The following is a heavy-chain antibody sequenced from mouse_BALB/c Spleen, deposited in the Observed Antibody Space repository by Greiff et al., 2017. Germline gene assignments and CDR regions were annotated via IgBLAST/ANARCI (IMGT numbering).Heavy chain of an antibody. Sequence: QVQLQQSAAELARPGASVKMSCKASGYTFTSYTMHWVKQRPGQGLEWVGYINPSSGYTEYNQKFKDKTTLTADKSSSTAYMQLSSLTSEDSAVYYCARGRRYVLYAMDYWGQGTSVTVSS. V-gene: IGHV1-4*02. J-gene: IGHJ4*01. CDR1: GYTFTSYT. D-gene: IGHD2-14*01. CDR2: INPSSGYT. CDR3: ARGRRYVLYAMDY.